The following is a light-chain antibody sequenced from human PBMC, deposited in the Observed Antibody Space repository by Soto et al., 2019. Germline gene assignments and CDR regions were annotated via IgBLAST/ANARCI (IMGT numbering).Light chain of an antibody. CDR2: DAS. CDR1: QSISSW. V-gene: IGKV1-5*01. J-gene: IGKJ3*01. CDR3: QQRSNWPLIT. Sequence: DIPMTQSPSTLSASVGDRVTITCRASQSISSWLAWYQQKPGKAPKLLIYDASSLESGVPSRFSGSGSGTEFTLTISSLEPEDFAVYYCQQRSNWPLITFGPGTKVDIK.